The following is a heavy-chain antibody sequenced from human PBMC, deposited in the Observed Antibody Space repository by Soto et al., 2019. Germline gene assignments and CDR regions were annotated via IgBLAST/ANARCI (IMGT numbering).Heavy chain of an antibody. CDR2: INPNSGGT. V-gene: IGHV1-2*04. Sequence: ASVKVSCKASGYTFTGYYMHWVRQAPGQGLEWMGWINPNSGGTNYAQKFQGWVTMTRDTSISTAYMELSRLRSDDTAVYYCARANGEFGAAAGTNPEHFDYWGQGTLVTVSS. D-gene: IGHD6-13*01. J-gene: IGHJ4*02. CDR3: ARANGEFGAAAGTNPEHFDY. CDR1: GYTFTGYY.